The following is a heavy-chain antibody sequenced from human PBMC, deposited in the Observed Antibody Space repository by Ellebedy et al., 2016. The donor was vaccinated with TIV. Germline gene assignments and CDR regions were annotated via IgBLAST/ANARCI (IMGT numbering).Heavy chain of an antibody. D-gene: IGHD6-19*01. CDR2: IIPILGIA. Sequence: AASVKVSCKVSGYSLIELSMHWMRQVPGKGLEWMGRIIPILGIANYAQKFQGRVTITADKSTSTAYMELSSLRTEDTAVFYCARTVSYSSGWYGYWGQGTLVTVSS. V-gene: IGHV1-69*02. J-gene: IGHJ4*02. CDR3: ARTVSYSSGWYGY. CDR1: GYSLIELS.